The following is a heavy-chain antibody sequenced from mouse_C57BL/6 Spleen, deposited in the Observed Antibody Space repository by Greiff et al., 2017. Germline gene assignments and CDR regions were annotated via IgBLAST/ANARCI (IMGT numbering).Heavy chain of an antibody. D-gene: IGHD2-3*01. CDR2: ISSGGDYI. CDR3: TRIYDGYPYFDY. J-gene: IGHJ2*01. Sequence: EVKLVESGEGLVKPGGSLKLSCAASGFTFSSYAMSWVRQTPEKRLEWVAYISSGGDYIYYADTVKGRFTISRENARNTLYLQMSSLKSEDTAMYYCTRIYDGYPYFDYWGQGTTLTVSS. V-gene: IGHV5-9-1*02. CDR1: GFTFSSYA.